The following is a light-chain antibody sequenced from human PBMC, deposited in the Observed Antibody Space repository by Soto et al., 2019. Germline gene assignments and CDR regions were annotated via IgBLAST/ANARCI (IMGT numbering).Light chain of an antibody. CDR3: QHYTNWPLT. J-gene: IGKJ4*01. CDR2: DTV. CDR1: QGIGGT. V-gene: IGKV3-15*01. Sequence: EIVMTQSPATLSVSPGERATLSCRASQGIGGTLAWYQQKPGHSPRLLIYDTVIRATGVPARFSGSVSGTEFTLTITSLQSDDFAIYYCQHYTNWPLTFGGGTRVESK.